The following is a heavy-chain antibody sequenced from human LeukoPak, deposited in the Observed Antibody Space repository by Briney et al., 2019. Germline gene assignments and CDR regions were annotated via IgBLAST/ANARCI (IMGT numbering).Heavy chain of an antibody. D-gene: IGHD5-18*01. Sequence: SQTLSLTCAISGDSVSSNSAGWNWIRQSPSRGLEWLGRTYYRSKWYNDYAVSVKSRITINPDTSKNQFSLQLNSVTPEDTAVYYCASTGSDTAMVFDYWGQGTLVTVSS. J-gene: IGHJ4*02. CDR1: GDSVSSNSAG. CDR3: ASTGSDTAMVFDY. CDR2: TYYRSKWYN. V-gene: IGHV6-1*01.